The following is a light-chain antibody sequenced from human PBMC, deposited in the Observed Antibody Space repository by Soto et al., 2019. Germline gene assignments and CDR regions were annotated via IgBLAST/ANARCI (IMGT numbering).Light chain of an antibody. CDR2: AAS. V-gene: IGKV1-27*01. J-gene: IGKJ4*01. Sequence: DIQMTQSPSSLSASLGDRVTITCRASQGIGVYLAWFPQKPGNAPKLLIYAASTLQSGVPSRFSGSGSGTDFTLTVSSLQPEDVATYYCQKYNSAPLTFGGATRVEIK. CDR3: QKYNSAPLT. CDR1: QGIGVY.